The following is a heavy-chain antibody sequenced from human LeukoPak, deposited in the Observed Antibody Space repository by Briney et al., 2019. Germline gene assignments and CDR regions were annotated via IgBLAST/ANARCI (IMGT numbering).Heavy chain of an antibody. CDR1: GYTFTTYG. CDR3: ARDFRNYCSGTSISCPYFDY. V-gene: IGHV1-18*01. CDR2: IGAYNGNT. J-gene: IGHJ4*02. D-gene: IGHD2-15*01. Sequence: GASVKVSCKASGYTFTTYGISWVRQAPGQGLEWMAWIGAYNGNTDYAQNLQGRVTVTTDTSTSTAYMELRSLRSDDTAVYYCARDFRNYCSGTSISCPYFDYWGQGILVTVSS.